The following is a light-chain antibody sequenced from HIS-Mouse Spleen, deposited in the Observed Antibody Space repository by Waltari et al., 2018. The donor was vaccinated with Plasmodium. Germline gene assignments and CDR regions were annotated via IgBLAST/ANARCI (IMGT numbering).Light chain of an antibody. Sequence: EIVMTQSPATLSVSPGERATLSCRASQRVSSNLAWYQQKPGQAPRLLIYGASTRATGIPARFSCSGSGTEFTLTISSLQSEDFAVYYCQQYNNWSFTFGPGTKVDIK. V-gene: IGKV3-15*01. J-gene: IGKJ3*01. CDR2: GAS. CDR3: QQYNNWSFT. CDR1: QRVSSN.